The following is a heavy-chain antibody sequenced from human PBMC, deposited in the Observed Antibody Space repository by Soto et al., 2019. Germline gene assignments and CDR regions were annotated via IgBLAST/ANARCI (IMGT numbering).Heavy chain of an antibody. D-gene: IGHD2-2*01. Sequence: ASVKVSCKASGYTFTSYYMHWVRQAPGQGLEWMGIINPSGGSTSYAQKFQGRVTMTRDTSTSTVYMELSSLRSEDTAVYYCARDILVVPAAIKKLEYYYYGRDVGGKGTTVTVSS. CDR2: INPSGGST. V-gene: IGHV1-46*01. CDR1: GYTFTSYY. CDR3: ARDILVVPAAIKKLEYYYYGRDV. J-gene: IGHJ6*04.